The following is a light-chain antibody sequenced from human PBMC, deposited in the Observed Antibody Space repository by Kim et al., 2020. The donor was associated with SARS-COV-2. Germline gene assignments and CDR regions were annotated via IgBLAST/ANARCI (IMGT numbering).Light chain of an antibody. Sequence: SVGDRVTITCRASQIVETYLAWYQQKPGKAPTLLVYQASSLQVGVPSRFSGSGSGAEFTLTINSLQPDDFATYYCQHYIRFPYTFGQGTKLEI. J-gene: IGKJ2*01. CDR2: QAS. CDR1: QIVETY. V-gene: IGKV1-5*03. CDR3: QHYIRFPYT.